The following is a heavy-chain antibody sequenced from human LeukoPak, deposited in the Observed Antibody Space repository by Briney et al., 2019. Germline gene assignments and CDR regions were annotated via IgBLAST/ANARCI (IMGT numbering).Heavy chain of an antibody. CDR1: GFTVSNNY. V-gene: IGHV3-53*01. CDR3: ARGGIYGDNDY. J-gene: IGHJ4*02. Sequence: GGSLRLSCAASGFTVSNNYMSWVRQAPGKGLEWVSVIYSGGNTYYADSVKGRFTISRDNAKSSLYLQMNSLRAEDTAVYYCARGGIYGDNDYWGQGTLVTVSS. CDR2: IYSGGNT. D-gene: IGHD2-21*02.